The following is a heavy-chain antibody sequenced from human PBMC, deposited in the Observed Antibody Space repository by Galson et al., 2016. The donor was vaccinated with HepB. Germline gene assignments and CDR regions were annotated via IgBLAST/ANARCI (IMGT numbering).Heavy chain of an antibody. J-gene: IGHJ4*02. V-gene: IGHV3-7*03. D-gene: IGHD4-11*01. Sequence: SLRLSCAASAFSFNNSWMNWVRQAPGKGPEWVASMNPDGSANYYVGSVRGRYTISRDNAKNSLYLQMDSLRADDTAVYYCARDRAYSQFDFWGQGTPVTVSS. CDR2: MNPDGSAN. CDR1: AFSFNNSW. CDR3: ARDRAYSQFDF.